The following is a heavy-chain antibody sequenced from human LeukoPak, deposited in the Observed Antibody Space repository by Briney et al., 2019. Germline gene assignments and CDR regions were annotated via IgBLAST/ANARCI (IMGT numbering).Heavy chain of an antibody. CDR3: ARDSPGDYYDSSGPIGAFDI. V-gene: IGHV3-21*01. J-gene: IGHJ3*02. CDR1: GFTFSSYS. CDR2: ISSRSSYI. Sequence: GGSLRLSCAASGFTFSSYSMNWVRQAPGKGLEWVSSISSRSSYIYYADSVKGRFTISRDNAKNSLYLQMNSLRAEDTAVYYCARDSPGDYYDSSGPIGAFDIWGQGTVVTVSS. D-gene: IGHD3-22*01.